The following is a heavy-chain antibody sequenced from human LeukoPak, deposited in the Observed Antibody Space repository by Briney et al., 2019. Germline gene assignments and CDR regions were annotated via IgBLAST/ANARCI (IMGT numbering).Heavy chain of an antibody. CDR1: GFTFSSYA. CDR3: ARVPPDYYYYYGMDV. V-gene: IGHV3-74*01. Sequence: GGSLRLSCAASGFTFSSYAMHWVRQAPGKGLVWVSRINSDGSSTSYADSVKGRFTISRDNAKNTLYLQMNSLRAEDTAVYYCARVPPDYYYYYGMDVWGQGTTVTVSS. CDR2: INSDGSST. J-gene: IGHJ6*02.